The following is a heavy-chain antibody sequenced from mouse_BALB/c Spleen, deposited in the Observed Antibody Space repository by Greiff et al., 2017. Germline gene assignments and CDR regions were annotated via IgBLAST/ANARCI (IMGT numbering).Heavy chain of an antibody. CDR3: ARDYYGLSWFAY. D-gene: IGHD1-1*02. Sequence: EVQLVESGGGLVQPGGSLRLSCATSGFTFTDYYMSWVRQPPGKALEWLGFIRNKANGYTTEYSASVKGRFTISRDNSQSILYLQMNTLRAEDSATYYCARDYYGLSWFAYWGQGTLVTVSA. V-gene: IGHV7-3*02. CDR2: IRNKANGYTT. J-gene: IGHJ3*01. CDR1: GFTFTDYY.